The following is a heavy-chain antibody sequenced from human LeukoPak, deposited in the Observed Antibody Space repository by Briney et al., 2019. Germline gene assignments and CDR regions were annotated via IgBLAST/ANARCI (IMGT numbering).Heavy chain of an antibody. J-gene: IGHJ4*02. CDR1: GFTYSSYW. CDR2: IASDGSST. D-gene: IGHD4-23*01. Sequence: GGSLRLSCAASGFTYSSYWMNWVRQAPGKGLVWVSRIASDGSSTTYADSVKGRFSISRDNAKNTLYLQMNSLRVEDTAVYYCARGRPHGNDYWGQGTLVTVSS. CDR3: ARGRPHGNDY. V-gene: IGHV3-74*01.